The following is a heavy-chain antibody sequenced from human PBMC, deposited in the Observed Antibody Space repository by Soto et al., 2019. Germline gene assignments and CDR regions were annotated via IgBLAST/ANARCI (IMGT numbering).Heavy chain of an antibody. CDR3: AKVRNSGWSLGGYYYGMDV. D-gene: IGHD6-19*01. Sequence: GGCLRLSCAASGFTFSSYAMSWVRQAPGKGLEWVSAISGSGGSTYYADSVKGRFTISRDNSKNTLYLQMNSLRAEDTAVYYCAKVRNSGWSLGGYYYGMDVWGQGTTVTVSS. CDR1: GFTFSSYA. J-gene: IGHJ6*02. V-gene: IGHV3-23*01. CDR2: ISGSGGST.